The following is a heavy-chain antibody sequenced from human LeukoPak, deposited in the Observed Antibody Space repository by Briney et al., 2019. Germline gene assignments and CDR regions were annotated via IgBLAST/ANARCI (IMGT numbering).Heavy chain of an antibody. CDR2: ISAYNGNT. Sequence: GASVKVSCKASGYTFTSYGISWVRQAPGQGLEWMGWISAYNGNTNYAQKLQGRVTMTTDTSTSTAYMELRSLRSDDTAVYYCARVGYYYDSSGYYYGDYYGMDVWGQGTMVTVSS. D-gene: IGHD3-22*01. CDR1: GYTFTSYG. CDR3: ARVGYYYDSSGYYYGDYYGMDV. V-gene: IGHV1-18*01. J-gene: IGHJ6*02.